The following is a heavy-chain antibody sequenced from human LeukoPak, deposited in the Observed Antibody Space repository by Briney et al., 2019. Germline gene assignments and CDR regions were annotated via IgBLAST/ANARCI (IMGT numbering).Heavy chain of an antibody. CDR2: FDPEDGET. CDR1: GYTLTELS. V-gene: IGHV1-24*01. Sequence: ASVKVSCKVSGYTLTELSMHWVRQAPGKGLEWMGGFDPEDGETIYAQKFQGRVTMTEDTSTDTAYMELSSLRSEDTAVYYCATGGSILDIGVVPPFDPWGQGTLVTVSS. D-gene: IGHD2-2*01. J-gene: IGHJ5*02. CDR3: ATGGSILDIGVVPPFDP.